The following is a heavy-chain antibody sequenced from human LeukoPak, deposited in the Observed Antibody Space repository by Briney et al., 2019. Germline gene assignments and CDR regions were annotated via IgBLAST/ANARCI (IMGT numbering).Heavy chain of an antibody. Sequence: GGSLRLSCAASGFTFSSYHMNWVRQAPGKGLEWVARIDAVGSSTTYADSVRGRFTISRDNAKSTLYLQMNSLRAEDTAVYYCIRDYSTDGARWGQGTLVTVSS. CDR3: IRDYSTDGAR. CDR2: IDAVGSST. J-gene: IGHJ4*01. D-gene: IGHD2/OR15-2a*01. CDR1: GFTFSSYH. V-gene: IGHV3-74*01.